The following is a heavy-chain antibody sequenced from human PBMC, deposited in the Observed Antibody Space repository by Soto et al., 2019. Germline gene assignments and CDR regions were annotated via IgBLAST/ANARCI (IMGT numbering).Heavy chain of an antibody. V-gene: IGHV4-39*01. CDR2: IFYTGST. J-gene: IGHJ4*02. CDR3: ATLLGYSSGWRFDY. D-gene: IGHD6-19*01. CDR1: GGSISSYY. Sequence: ASETLSLTCTVSGGSISSYYWAWIRQPPGKGLEWIGSIFYTGSTSYNPSLKSRVTMFVDTSKNQFSLKLGSVTAADTTVYYCATLLGYSSGWRFDYWGQGTLVTVS.